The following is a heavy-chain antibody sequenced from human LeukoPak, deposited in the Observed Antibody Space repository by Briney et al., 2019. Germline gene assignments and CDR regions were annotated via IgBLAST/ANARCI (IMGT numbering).Heavy chain of an antibody. CDR3: ESEVDYGAGSF. V-gene: IGHV1-2*02. D-gene: IGHD3-10*01. J-gene: IGHJ4*02. CDR2: INPNSGST. CDR1: GYTFTGCY. Sequence: VASVKVSRNSSGYTFTGCYMHWVRQPPAQGLEGMGWINPNSGSTNYAQELQGRVTMTRDTSNTTAYMALNRLSCDDTAVYYCESEVDYGAGSFWGQGTLVTVSS.